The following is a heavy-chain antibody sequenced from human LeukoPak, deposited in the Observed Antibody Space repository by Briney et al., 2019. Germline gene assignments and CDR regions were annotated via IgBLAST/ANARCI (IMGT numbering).Heavy chain of an antibody. CDR1: GYTFTGYY. CDR3: ARIISGSSGWYSGYYYYYMDV. J-gene: IGHJ6*03. V-gene: IGHV1-18*04. D-gene: IGHD6-19*01. CDR2: ISAYNGNT. Sequence: ASVKVSCKASGYTFTGYYMHWVRQAPGQGLEWMGWISAYNGNTNYAQKLQGRVTMTTDTSTSTAYMELRSLRSDDTAVYYCARIISGSSGWYSGYYYYYMDVWGKGTTVTVSS.